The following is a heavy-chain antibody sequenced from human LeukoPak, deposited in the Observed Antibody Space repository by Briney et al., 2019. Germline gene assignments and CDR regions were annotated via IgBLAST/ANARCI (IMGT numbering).Heavy chain of an antibody. V-gene: IGHV1-69*05. CDR3: ARDSRQEGIAVAGGDAFDI. CDR1: VGTFRSYS. D-gene: IGHD6-19*01. CDR2: IIPIFGTA. J-gene: IGHJ3*02. Sequence: SVKVSCKASVGTFRSYSISWVRQAPGQGLEWMGGIIPIFGTANYAQKFQGRVTITTDESTSTAYMELSSLRSEDTAVYYCARDSRQEGIAVAGGDAFDIWGQGTMVTVSS.